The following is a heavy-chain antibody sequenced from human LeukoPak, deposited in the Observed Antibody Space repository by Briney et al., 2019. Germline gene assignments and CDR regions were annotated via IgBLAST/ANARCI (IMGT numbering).Heavy chain of an antibody. Sequence: SETLSLTCAVYGGSFSTYYWSWIRQSPGKGLEWIAEINHRGDTNYNPSVKSRVTISVDTSKNQFSLKVRSLTAAVTAVYCCARGPTISETGYFDYWGQGTLVAVSS. CDR1: GGSFSTYY. CDR2: INHRGDT. D-gene: IGHD1-1*01. CDR3: ARGPTISETGYFDY. V-gene: IGHV4-34*01. J-gene: IGHJ4*03.